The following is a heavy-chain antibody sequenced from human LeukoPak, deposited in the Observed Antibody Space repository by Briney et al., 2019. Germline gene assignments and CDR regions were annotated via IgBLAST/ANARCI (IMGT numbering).Heavy chain of an antibody. Sequence: PGGSLRLSCAASGFTFSDYYMSWIRQAPGKGLEWVSYISRSSTYTNYADSVKGRFSISRDNAKNSLYLQMNSLRAEDTAVYYCARYCSSTTCYDYWGQGTLVTVSS. D-gene: IGHD2-2*01. J-gene: IGHJ4*02. V-gene: IGHV3-11*03. CDR3: ARYCSSTTCYDY. CDR2: ISRSSTYT. CDR1: GFTFSDYY.